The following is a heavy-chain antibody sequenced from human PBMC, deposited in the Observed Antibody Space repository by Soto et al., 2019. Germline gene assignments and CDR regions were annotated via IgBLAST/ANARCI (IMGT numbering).Heavy chain of an antibody. J-gene: IGHJ4*02. CDR1: GYTFTTYA. CDR2: INAGNGYT. CDR3: ARASYDILTGITSLSYFDY. Sequence: QVYLVQSGAEVREPGASVKVSCKPSGYTFTTYAMHWVRQAPGQRLEWMGWINAGNGYTKYSHKFQGRVTISRDTSASTVYMELSSLRSEDTAVYFCARASYDILTGITSLSYFDYWGQGTLVTVSS. V-gene: IGHV1-3*01. D-gene: IGHD3-9*01.